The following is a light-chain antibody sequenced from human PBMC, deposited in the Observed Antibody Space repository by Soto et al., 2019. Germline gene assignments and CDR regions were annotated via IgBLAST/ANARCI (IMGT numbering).Light chain of an antibody. V-gene: IGLV4-69*01. Sequence: QPVLTQSPSASASLGASVKLTCTLSSGHSSYAIAWHQQQPEKGPRYLMKVDSDGSHTRRDAIPDRFSGSSSGAERYLTISSLQSEDDADYYCQTWGTGIHVVFGGGTKLTVL. CDR3: QTWGTGIHVV. J-gene: IGLJ2*01. CDR2: VDSDGSH. CDR1: SGHSSYA.